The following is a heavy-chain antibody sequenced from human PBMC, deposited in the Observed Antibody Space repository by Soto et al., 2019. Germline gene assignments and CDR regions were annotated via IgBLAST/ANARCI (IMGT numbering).Heavy chain of an antibody. CDR2: IIPILGIA. CDR1: GGTFSSYT. V-gene: IGHV1-69*02. J-gene: IGHJ4*02. D-gene: IGHD4-17*01. Sequence: QVQLVQSGAEVKKPGSSVKVSCKASGGTFSSYTISWVRQAPGQGLEWMGRIIPILGIANYAQRFQGRVTITADKSTSTAYMELSSLRSEDTAVYYCAGGLNGDYSFDYWGQGTLVTVSS. CDR3: AGGLNGDYSFDY.